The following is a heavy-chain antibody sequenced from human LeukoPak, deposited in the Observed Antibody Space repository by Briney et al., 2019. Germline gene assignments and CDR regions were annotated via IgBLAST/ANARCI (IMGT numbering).Heavy chain of an antibody. D-gene: IGHD3-10*01. Sequence: GGSLRLSCAASGFTFSSYGMHWVRQAPGKGLEWVAVISYDGSNKYYADSVKGRFTISRDNAKNSLYLQMNSLRAEDTAVYYCARGVLWFGELENYYYYMDVWGKGTTVTVSS. CDR2: ISYDGSNK. J-gene: IGHJ6*03. V-gene: IGHV3-30*03. CDR1: GFTFSSYG. CDR3: ARGVLWFGELENYYYYMDV.